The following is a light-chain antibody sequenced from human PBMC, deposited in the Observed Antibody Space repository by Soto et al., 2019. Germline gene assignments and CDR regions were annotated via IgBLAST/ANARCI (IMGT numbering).Light chain of an antibody. CDR1: QSISSN. Sequence: EIVMTQSPATLSVSPGERATISCRASQSISSNLAWYQQKPGQAPRLLIYDASTRATGIPATFSGSGSGTEFTLNISSLQSEDFAVYYCQQYNNWPCTFGPGTKVDIK. CDR2: DAS. J-gene: IGKJ3*01. CDR3: QQYNNWPCT. V-gene: IGKV3-15*01.